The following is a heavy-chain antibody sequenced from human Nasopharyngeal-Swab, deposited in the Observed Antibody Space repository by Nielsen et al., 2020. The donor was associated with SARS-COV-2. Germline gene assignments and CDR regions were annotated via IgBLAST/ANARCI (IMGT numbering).Heavy chain of an antibody. CDR1: GYSFTSYW. CDR2: IYPGDSDT. J-gene: IGHJ3*02. CDR3: ARPLKQWLGGDAFDI. D-gene: IGHD6-19*01. V-gene: IGHV5-51*01. Sequence: GESLKIYCKGSGYSFTSYWIGWVRQMPGKGLEWMGIIYPGDSDTRYSPSFQGQVTISADKSISTAYLQWSSLKASDTAMYYCARPLKQWLGGDAFDIWGQGTMVTVSS.